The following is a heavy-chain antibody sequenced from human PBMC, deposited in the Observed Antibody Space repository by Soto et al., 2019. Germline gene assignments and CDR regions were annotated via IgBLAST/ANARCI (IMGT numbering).Heavy chain of an antibody. CDR1: GFSLSTARLG. CDR3: ARYCSGGSCYFDY. V-gene: IGHV2-26*01. J-gene: IGHJ4*02. CDR2: IFSNDEK. Sequence: QVTLKESGPVLVNPTETLTLTCTVSGFSLSTARLGVSWIRQPPGKALEWLAHIFSNDEKSYSTSLKSRLTISKDTSKSQVVLTMTNMDPVDTATYYCARYCSGGSCYFDYWGQGTLVTVSS. D-gene: IGHD2-15*01.